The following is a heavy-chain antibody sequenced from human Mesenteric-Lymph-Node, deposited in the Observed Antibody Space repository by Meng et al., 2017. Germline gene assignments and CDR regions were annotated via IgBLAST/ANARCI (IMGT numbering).Heavy chain of an antibody. Sequence: GESLKISCKGSGYSFTNYWIGWVRQVPGKGLEWMGAIYPGDSDTRYSPSFQGQVTISADKSVTIAYLQWSGLKASDTAMYYCARLGGIGENAYDSHYYYGLDVWGQGTTVPVPS. CDR3: ARLGGIGENAYDSHYYYGLDV. CDR2: IYPGDSDT. V-gene: IGHV5-51*01. J-gene: IGHJ6*02. D-gene: IGHD5-12*01. CDR1: GYSFTNYW.